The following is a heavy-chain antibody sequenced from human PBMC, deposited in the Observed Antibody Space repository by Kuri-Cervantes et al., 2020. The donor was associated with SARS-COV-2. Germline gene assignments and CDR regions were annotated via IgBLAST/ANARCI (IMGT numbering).Heavy chain of an antibody. Sequence: GGSLRLSCAASGFTFSSYGMHWVRQAPGKGLEWVAVIWYDGSNKYYADSVKGRFTISRDNSKNTLYLQMNSLRAEDTAVYYCARDRPDRGAASIVVPAAILFDYWGQGTLVTVSS. V-gene: IGHV3-33*01. CDR3: ARDRPDRGAASIVVPAAILFDY. D-gene: IGHD2-2*02. J-gene: IGHJ4*02. CDR2: IWYDGSNK. CDR1: GFTFSSYG.